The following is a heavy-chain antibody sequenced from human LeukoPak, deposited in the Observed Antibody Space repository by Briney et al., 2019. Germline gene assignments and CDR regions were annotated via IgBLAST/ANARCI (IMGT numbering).Heavy chain of an antibody. CDR3: AELGITMIGGV. V-gene: IGHV3-30*04. CDR2: ISYDGSDN. CDR1: GFTFSNYA. Sequence: GGSLRLSCVASGFTFSNYAIHWVRQAPGKGLEWVAVISYDGSDNYYADSVKGRFTISRDNSKNTLYLQMNSLRAEDTAVYYCAELGITMIGGVWGKGTTVTISS. D-gene: IGHD3-10*02. J-gene: IGHJ6*04.